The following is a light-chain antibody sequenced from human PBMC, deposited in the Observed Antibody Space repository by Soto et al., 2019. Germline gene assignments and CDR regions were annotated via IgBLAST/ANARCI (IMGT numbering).Light chain of an antibody. CDR2: DAS. CDR1: QDINRY. Sequence: DIQLTQSPSSLSSSVGCRFTITCEASQDINRYLNWYQHKPGKAPKLLIYDASNLEAGVPSRFSGSGSGTDFTFTISSLQPEDVATYYCHQHGSLPQTFGQGTKVHIK. CDR3: HQHGSLPQT. V-gene: IGKV1-33*01. J-gene: IGKJ1*01.